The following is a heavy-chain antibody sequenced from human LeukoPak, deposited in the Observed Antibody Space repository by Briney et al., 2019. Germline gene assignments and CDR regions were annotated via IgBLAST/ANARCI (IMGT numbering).Heavy chain of an antibody. Sequence: ASVKVSCKASGYTFTTYGISWVRQAPGQGLEWMGGIIPIFGTANYAQKFQGRVTITTDESTSTAYMELSSLRSEDTAVNYCARMAGRFPDHYYMDVWGKGTTVTVSS. J-gene: IGHJ6*03. V-gene: IGHV1-69*05. CDR3: ARMAGRFPDHYYMDV. D-gene: IGHD3-10*01. CDR2: IIPIFGTA. CDR1: GYTFTTYG.